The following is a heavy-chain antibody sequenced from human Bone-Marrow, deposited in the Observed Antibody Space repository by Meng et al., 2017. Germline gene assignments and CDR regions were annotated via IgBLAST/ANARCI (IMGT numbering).Heavy chain of an antibody. CDR3: ARDLGVDTAIPGLDY. Sequence: ASVKVSCKASGYTFTGYYMHWVRQAPGQGLEWMGRINPNSGGTNYAQKFQGRVTMTRDTSISTAYMELSRLRSDDTAVYYCARDLGVDTAIPGLDYWGQGTLVTVSS. CDR1: GYTFTGYY. CDR2: INPNSGGT. J-gene: IGHJ4*02. V-gene: IGHV1-2*06. D-gene: IGHD5-18*01.